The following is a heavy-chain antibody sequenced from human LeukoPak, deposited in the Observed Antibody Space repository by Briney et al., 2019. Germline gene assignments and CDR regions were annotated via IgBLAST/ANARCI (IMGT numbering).Heavy chain of an antibody. V-gene: IGHV1-46*01. D-gene: IGHD3-22*01. CDR3: AKGAITTNSDFDY. CDR1: GYSFTTYY. CDR2: IKPSGGST. J-gene: IGHJ4*02. Sequence: ASVKVSCKASGYSFTTYYMHWVRQAPGQGLEWMGIIKPSGGSTSYAQKFQDRVTMTRDTSTSTVYMELSSLRSEDTAVYYCAKGAITTNSDFDYWGQGTLVTVSS.